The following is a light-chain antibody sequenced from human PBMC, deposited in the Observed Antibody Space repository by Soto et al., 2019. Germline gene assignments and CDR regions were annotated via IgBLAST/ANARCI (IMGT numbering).Light chain of an antibody. CDR1: QSFVYSSNNNNY. Sequence: DIVLTQSPDSLALSLGERATINCKSSQSFVYSSNNNNYLAWYQQKPGQPPKLLIYWASTRESGVPDRFSGSGSGTDFTLTIISLQAEDVAVYYCQQYYTTPLTFGGGTKVDIK. CDR3: QQYYTTPLT. J-gene: IGKJ4*01. CDR2: WAS. V-gene: IGKV4-1*01.